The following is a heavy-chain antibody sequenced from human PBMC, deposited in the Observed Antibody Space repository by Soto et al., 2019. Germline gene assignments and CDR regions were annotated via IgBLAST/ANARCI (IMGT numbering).Heavy chain of an antibody. Sequence: GASVKVSCKASGYTFTSYYMHWVRQAPGQGLEWMGIINPSGGSTSYAQKFQGRVTMTRDTSTSTVYMELSSLRSEDTAVYYCARTEYSSSSPPGGLFDYWGQGTLVTVSS. D-gene: IGHD6-6*01. J-gene: IGHJ4*02. V-gene: IGHV1-46*01. CDR1: GYTFTSYY. CDR3: ARTEYSSSSPPGGLFDY. CDR2: INPSGGST.